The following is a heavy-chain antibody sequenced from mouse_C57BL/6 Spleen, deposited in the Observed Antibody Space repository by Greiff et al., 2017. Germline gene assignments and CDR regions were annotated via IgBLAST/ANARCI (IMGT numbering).Heavy chain of an antibody. CDR3: ARAGYGSSSDYFDY. CDR2: IYPGDGDT. J-gene: IGHJ2*01. D-gene: IGHD1-1*01. V-gene: IGHV1-80*01. Sequence: VQLQESGAELVKPGASVKISCKASGYAFSSYWMNWVKKRPGKGLEGIGQIYPGDGDTNYNGKFKGKATLTADKYSSTAYMQLSSLTSEDSAVYFCARAGYGSSSDYFDYWGQGTTLTVSS. CDR1: GYAFSSYW.